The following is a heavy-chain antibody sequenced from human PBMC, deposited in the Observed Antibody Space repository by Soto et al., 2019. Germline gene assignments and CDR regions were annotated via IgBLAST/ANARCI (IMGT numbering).Heavy chain of an antibody. CDR2: ISGSGGST. J-gene: IGHJ3*02. CDR1: GFTFSSYA. CDR3: AKDPTANYYDSSGYPGAFDI. D-gene: IGHD3-22*01. V-gene: IGHV3-23*01. Sequence: GSLRLSCAASGFTFSSYAMSWVRQAPGKGLEWVSAISGSGGSTYYADSVKGRFTISRDNSKNTLYLQMNSLRAEDTAVYYCAKDPTANYYDSSGYPGAFDIWGQGTMVTVSS.